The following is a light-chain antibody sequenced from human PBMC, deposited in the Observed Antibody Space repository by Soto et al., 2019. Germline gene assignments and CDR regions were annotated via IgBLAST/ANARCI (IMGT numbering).Light chain of an antibody. CDR2: EVS. Sequence: QSALTQPPSASGSPGQSVTISCTGTSSDVGGYNYVSWYQQHPGKAPKLMIYEVSKRPSGVPDRFSGSKSGNTASLTVSGLQAEDEADYYCSSYAGSNTSFGGGTKLTAL. J-gene: IGLJ2*01. CDR1: SSDVGGYNY. CDR3: SSYAGSNTS. V-gene: IGLV2-8*01.